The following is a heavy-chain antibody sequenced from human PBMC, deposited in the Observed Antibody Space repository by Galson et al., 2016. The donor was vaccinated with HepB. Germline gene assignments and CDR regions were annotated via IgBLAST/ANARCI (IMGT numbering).Heavy chain of an antibody. CDR3: ARDGAAATDDSNSDY. CDR2: IKEDGSEK. D-gene: IGHD6-13*01. J-gene: IGHJ4*02. V-gene: IGHV3-7*03. CDR1: GFTFSSYW. Sequence: SLRLSCAASGFTFSSYWMSWVRQAPGKGLEWVANIKEDGSEKYYVDSVKGRFTSSRDNAKNSLYLQMNSLRAEDTAVYYCARDGAAATDDSNSDYWGQGTLVTVSS.